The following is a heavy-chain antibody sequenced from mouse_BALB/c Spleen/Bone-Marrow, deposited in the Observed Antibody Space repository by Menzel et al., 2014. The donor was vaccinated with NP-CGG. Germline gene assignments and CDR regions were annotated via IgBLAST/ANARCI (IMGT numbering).Heavy chain of an antibody. D-gene: IGHD2-4*01. Sequence: VNVVESGPGLVQPSQSLSITCTVSGFSISNYAVHWVRQSPGKGLEWLGVIWSGGNRDYNAAFISRLSISKDNSKSQVFFKMNSLQPNDTAIYYCARNYDFGDYYAMDYWGQGTTVTVSS. J-gene: IGHJ4*01. V-gene: IGHV2-2*02. CDR2: IWSGGNR. CDR3: ARNYDFGDYYAMDY. CDR1: GFSISNYA.